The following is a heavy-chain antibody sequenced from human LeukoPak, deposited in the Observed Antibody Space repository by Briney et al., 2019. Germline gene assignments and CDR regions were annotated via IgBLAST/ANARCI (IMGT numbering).Heavy chain of an antibody. CDR2: INSDGRRT. CDR1: GFTFRNNW. D-gene: IGHD2-2*01. V-gene: IGHV3-74*01. Sequence: GGSLRLSCAASGFTFRNNWMHWVRQAPGKGLVWVSRINSDGRRTNYADSVKGRFTISRDNAKNTLFLQVNSLRAEDTAVYYCVREAEVVPAAMGVYYYYFMDVWGKGGTLSVSS. J-gene: IGHJ6*03. CDR3: VREAEVVPAAMGVYYYYFMDV.